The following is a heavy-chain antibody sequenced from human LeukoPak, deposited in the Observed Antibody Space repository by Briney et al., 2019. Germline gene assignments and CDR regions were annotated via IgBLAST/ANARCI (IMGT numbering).Heavy chain of an antibody. V-gene: IGHV1-18*01. Sequence: AASVKVSCKASGYTFSSYGISWVRQAPGLGLEWMGWISGYNGNTDYAQKVQGRVTMTTDTSTSTAYMEMRSLGSDDTAVYYCARAVPYYFGSGSTEEFDYWGQGTLVTVSS. D-gene: IGHD3-10*01. J-gene: IGHJ4*02. CDR1: GYTFSSYG. CDR2: ISGYNGNT. CDR3: ARAVPYYFGSGSTEEFDY.